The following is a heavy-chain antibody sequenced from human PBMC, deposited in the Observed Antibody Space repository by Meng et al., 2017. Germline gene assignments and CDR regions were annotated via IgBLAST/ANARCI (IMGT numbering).Heavy chain of an antibody. CDR2: IYSGGST. D-gene: IGHD3-22*01. Sequence: GGSLRLSCAASGFTVSSNYMSWVRQAPGKGLEWVSVIYSGGSTYYADSVKGRFTISRDNSKNTLYLQMNSLRAEDTAVYYCARASYYYDSSGYYYEYFDYWGQGTRVTVSS. V-gene: IGHV3-66*02. CDR3: ARASYYYDSSGYYYEYFDY. J-gene: IGHJ4*02. CDR1: GFTVSSNY.